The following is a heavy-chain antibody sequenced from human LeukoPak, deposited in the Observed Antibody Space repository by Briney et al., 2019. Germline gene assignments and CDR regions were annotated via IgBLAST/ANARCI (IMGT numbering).Heavy chain of an antibody. Sequence: ASVKVSCKASGYTFTSYGINWVRRAPGQGLEWMGWISAYNVKTNYAQKLQGRVTMTTDTSTNTAYMELRSLRSDDTAVYYCARDRSESDYWGQGTLVTVSS. V-gene: IGHV1-18*01. CDR2: ISAYNVKT. CDR3: ARDRSESDY. J-gene: IGHJ4*02. CDR1: GYTFTSYG.